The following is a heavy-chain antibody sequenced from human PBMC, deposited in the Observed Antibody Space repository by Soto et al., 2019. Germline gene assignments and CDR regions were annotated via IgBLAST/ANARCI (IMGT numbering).Heavy chain of an antibody. CDR2: IKTDGTAT. J-gene: IGHJ4*02. Sequence: EVQLVESGGGLVQPGGSLRVSCAASGFTFSSYWMHWVRQDPGKGLVWVSSIKTDGTATQYADSVKGRFTVSRDNAKNTLYLQMNSLRAEDTAVYYCAKDLSWGQCDYWGQGTLVTVSS. D-gene: IGHD3-16*01. CDR1: GFTFSSYW. V-gene: IGHV3-74*03. CDR3: AKDLSWGQCDY.